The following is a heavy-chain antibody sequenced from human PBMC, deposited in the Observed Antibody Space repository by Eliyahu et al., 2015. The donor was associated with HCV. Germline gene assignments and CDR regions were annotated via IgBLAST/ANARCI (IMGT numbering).Heavy chain of an antibody. CDR3: ARSPRITIFGVVLKLDY. Sequence: QVQLVESGGGVVQPGRSLRLSCAASGFTFSSYAMHWVRQAPGKGLEWVAVISYEGSNKXXADXVKGRFTISRDNSKNTLYLQMNSLRAEDTAVYYCARSPRITIFGVVLKLDYWGQGTLVTVSS. CDR1: GFTFSSYA. D-gene: IGHD3-3*01. CDR2: ISYEGSNK. J-gene: IGHJ4*02. V-gene: IGHV3-30*04.